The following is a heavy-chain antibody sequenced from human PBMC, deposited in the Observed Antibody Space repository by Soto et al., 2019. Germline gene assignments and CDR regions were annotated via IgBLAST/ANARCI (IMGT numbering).Heavy chain of an antibody. D-gene: IGHD2-15*01. CDR2: IYYSGST. J-gene: IGHJ4*02. Sequence: QLQLQESGPGLVKPSETLSLTCTVSGGSISSSSYYWGWIRQPPGKGLEWIGSIYYSGSTYYNPSLKSRVTISVDTSKIQLALKLIAVTAADTAVYYCARHGAGGCSGGSCYVDYWGQRTLVTVSS. V-gene: IGHV4-39*01. CDR1: GGSISSSSYY. CDR3: ARHGAGGCSGGSCYVDY.